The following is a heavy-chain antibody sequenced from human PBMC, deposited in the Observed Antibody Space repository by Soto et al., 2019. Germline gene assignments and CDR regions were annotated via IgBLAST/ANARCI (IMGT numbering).Heavy chain of an antibody. J-gene: IGHJ4*02. V-gene: IGHV4-39*01. CDR1: GGSISSSSYY. Sequence: QLQLQESGPGLVKPSETLSLTCTVSGGSISSSSYYWGWIRQPPGKGLEWIGSIYYSGSTYYNPSLKSRVTISVDTSKNQFSLKLSSVTAADTAVYYCARLRPPSGYDFWSGYYLPDYWGQGTLVTVSS. CDR3: ARLRPPSGYDFWSGYYLPDY. D-gene: IGHD3-3*01. CDR2: IYYSGST.